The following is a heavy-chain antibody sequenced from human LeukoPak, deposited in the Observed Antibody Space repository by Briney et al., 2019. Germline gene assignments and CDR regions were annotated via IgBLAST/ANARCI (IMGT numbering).Heavy chain of an antibody. J-gene: IGHJ3*01. V-gene: IGHV3-30*02. Sequence: GGSLRLSCAASGFPFSSYAMHWVRQAPGKGLEWVAFIRHDGSNKYHRNSVQGRFTISRDNSRNTLYLQLNSLRPEDTAVYYCTKVRLLGALDDAFDVGGQGTMVTVSS. D-gene: IGHD7-27*01. CDR2: IRHDGSNK. CDR3: TKVRLLGALDDAFDV. CDR1: GFPFSSYA.